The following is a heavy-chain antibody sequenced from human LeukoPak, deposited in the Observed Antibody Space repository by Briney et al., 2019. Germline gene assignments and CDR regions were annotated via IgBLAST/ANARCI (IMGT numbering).Heavy chain of an antibody. J-gene: IGHJ4*02. Sequence: PGGSLRPSCAASGFTVSSNYMTWVRQAPGKGLDWVSVIYSGGGTDYADSVKGRFTIARDNSKNTLYLQMKGLRAEDTAVYYCASRPPGAAANFYWGQGTLVTVSS. CDR1: GFTVSSNY. CDR2: IYSGGGT. D-gene: IGHD6-13*01. V-gene: IGHV3-66*01. CDR3: ASRPPGAAANFY.